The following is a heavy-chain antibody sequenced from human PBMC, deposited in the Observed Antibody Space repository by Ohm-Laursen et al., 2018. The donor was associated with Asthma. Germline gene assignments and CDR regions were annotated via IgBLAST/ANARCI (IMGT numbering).Heavy chain of an antibody. CDR3: ARIGPEWELPGREYSLHH. Sequence: SLRLSCTASGFTFSSYAMSWVRQAPGKGLEWVASISTASSFIYCADSVRGRFTTSRDNARNSVYLQMNSLRAEDTALYYCARIGPEWELPGREYSLHHWGEGTLVTVSS. D-gene: IGHD1-26*01. V-gene: IGHV3-21*01. J-gene: IGHJ1*01. CDR1: GFTFSSYA. CDR2: ISTASSFI.